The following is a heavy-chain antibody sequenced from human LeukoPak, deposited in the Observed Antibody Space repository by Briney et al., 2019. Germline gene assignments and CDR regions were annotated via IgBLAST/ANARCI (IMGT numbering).Heavy chain of an antibody. Sequence: GGSLRLSCAASGFTFDDYGMGWVRQAPGKGLEWVSGINWNGGSTGYADSVKGRFTISRDNAKNSLYLQMNSLRAEDTALYYCAREGGATFYNWFDPWGQGTLVTVSS. J-gene: IGHJ5*02. CDR3: AREGGATFYNWFDP. CDR2: INWNGGST. CDR1: GFTFDDYG. D-gene: IGHD1-26*01. V-gene: IGHV3-20*04.